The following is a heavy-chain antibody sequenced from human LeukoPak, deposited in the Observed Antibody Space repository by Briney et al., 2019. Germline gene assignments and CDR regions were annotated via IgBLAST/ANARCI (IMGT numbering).Heavy chain of an antibody. J-gene: IGHJ4*02. CDR1: GGSFSGYY. CDR3: ARGPRYYYDSSGYYVDH. Sequence: SETLSLTCAVYGGSFSGYYWSWIRQPPGKGLEWIGEINHSGSTNYNPSLKSRVTISVDTSKNQFSLKLSSVTAADTAVYYCARGPRYYYDSSGYYVDHWGQGTLVTVSS. CDR2: INHSGST. V-gene: IGHV4-34*01. D-gene: IGHD3-22*01.